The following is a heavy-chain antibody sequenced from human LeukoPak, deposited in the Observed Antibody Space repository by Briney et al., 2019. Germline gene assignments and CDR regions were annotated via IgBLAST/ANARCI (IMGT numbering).Heavy chain of an antibody. CDR3: ARDANAVAGTVYYYMDV. CDR2: IYSGGST. CDR1: GFTVSSNY. Sequence: GGSLRLSCAASGFTVSSNYMSWVRQAPGKGLEWVSVIYSGGSTYYADSVKGRFTISRDNSKNTLCLQMNSLGAEDTAVYYCARDANAVAGTVYYYMDVWGKGTTVTVSS. V-gene: IGHV3-53*01. J-gene: IGHJ6*03. D-gene: IGHD6-19*01.